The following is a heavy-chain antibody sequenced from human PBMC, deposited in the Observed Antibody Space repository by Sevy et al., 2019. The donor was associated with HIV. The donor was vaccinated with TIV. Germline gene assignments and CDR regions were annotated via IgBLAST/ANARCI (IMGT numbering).Heavy chain of an antibody. D-gene: IGHD1-20*01. J-gene: IGHJ4*02. CDR1: GFTFSSYS. CDR2: ISSSSSTI. CDR3: ASNQGITNGLFDY. Sequence: GGSLRLSCAASGFTFSSYSMNWVRQAPGKGLEWVSYISSSSSTIYYADSVKGRFTISRDNVKNSLYLQMNSLGDEDTAVYYCASNQGITNGLFDYWGQGTLVTVSS. V-gene: IGHV3-48*02.